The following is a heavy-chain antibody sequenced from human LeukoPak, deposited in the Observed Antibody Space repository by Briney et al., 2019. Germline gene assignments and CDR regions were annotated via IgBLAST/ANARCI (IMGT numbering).Heavy chain of an antibody. CDR1: GGSFSGYY. Sequence: SETLSLTCAVYGGSFSGYYWSWIRQPPRKGLEWIGEINHSGSTNYNPSLKSRVTISVDTSKNQFSLKLSSVTAADTAVYYCARDPTYYYDSSGFYWGQGTLVTVSS. CDR3: ARDPTYYYDSSGFY. V-gene: IGHV4-34*01. D-gene: IGHD3-22*01. J-gene: IGHJ4*02. CDR2: INHSGST.